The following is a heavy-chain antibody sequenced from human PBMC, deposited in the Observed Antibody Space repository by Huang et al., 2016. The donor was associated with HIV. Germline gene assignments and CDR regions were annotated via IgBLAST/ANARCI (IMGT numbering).Heavy chain of an antibody. V-gene: IGHV3-48*01. CDR3: ARDLPGGITGVTVGLDY. J-gene: IGHJ4*02. D-gene: IGHD1-20*01. CDR2: ISSSDSTI. CDR1: GFTFYTYS. Sequence: EVQLVESGGGVVQPGGSLRLSCVASGFTFYTYSMNWVRQAPGKGLEWLSYISSSDSTIYYADSVKGLFTISRDNAKNSLYLQMNSLRAEDTAVYHCARDLPGGITGVTVGLDYWGQGTLVSVSS.